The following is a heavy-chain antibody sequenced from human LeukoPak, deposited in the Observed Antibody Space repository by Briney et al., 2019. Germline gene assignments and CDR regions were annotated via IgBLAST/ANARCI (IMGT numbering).Heavy chain of an antibody. CDR2: IYSGGNT. CDR3: ARAGTAVTTYAFDI. J-gene: IGHJ3*02. V-gene: IGHV3-53*04. D-gene: IGHD4-17*01. CDR1: GFTVSSNY. Sequence: GGSLRLSCAASGFTVSSNYMSWVRQAPGRGLEWVSLIYSGGNTYYADSVKGRFTISRHNSQNTLYLQMNSLRTEDTAVYYCARAGTAVTTYAFDIWGQGTMVTVSS.